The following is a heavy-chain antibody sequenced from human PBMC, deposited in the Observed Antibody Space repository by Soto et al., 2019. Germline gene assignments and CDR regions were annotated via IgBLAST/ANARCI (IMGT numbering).Heavy chain of an antibody. Sequence: GGSLRLSCAASGFTFSSYSMNWVRQAPGKGLEWVSYISSSSSTIYYADSVKGRFTISRDNAKNSLYLQMNSLRDEDTAVYYCAREKLHTIFGVVNVYGMDVWGQGTTVTVSS. CDR2: ISSSSSTI. CDR1: GFTFSSYS. D-gene: IGHD3-3*01. CDR3: AREKLHTIFGVVNVYGMDV. J-gene: IGHJ6*02. V-gene: IGHV3-48*02.